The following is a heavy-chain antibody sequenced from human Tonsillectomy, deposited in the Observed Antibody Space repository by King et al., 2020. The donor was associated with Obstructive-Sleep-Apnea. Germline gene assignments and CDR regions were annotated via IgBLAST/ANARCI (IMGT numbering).Heavy chain of an antibody. D-gene: IGHD6-13*01. CDR3: ARIVEGSSWYALDY. CDR1: GFSPTTHAMC. Sequence: TLKESGPALVKPTQTLTLTCTFSGFSPTTHAMCVSWIRQPPGKALGLLALIDWDDDKFYSTSLKPRLTIPKDTPKNQVVLTVTNMDPVDTATYYCARIVEGSSWYALDYWGQGTLVTVSS. V-gene: IGHV2-70*01. J-gene: IGHJ4*02. CDR2: IDWDDDK.